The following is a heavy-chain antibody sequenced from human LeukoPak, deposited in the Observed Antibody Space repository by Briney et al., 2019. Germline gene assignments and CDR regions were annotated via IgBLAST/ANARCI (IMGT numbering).Heavy chain of an antibody. CDR1: GGSISSGSYY. CDR3: ARYVYSSSPNWFDP. D-gene: IGHD6-6*01. Sequence: SETLSLTCTVSGGSISSGSYYWSWIRQPAGKGLEWIGRIYTSGSTNYNPSLKSRVTISVDTSKNQFSLKLSSVTAADMAVYYCARYVYSSSPNWFDPWGQGTLVTVSS. J-gene: IGHJ5*02. V-gene: IGHV4-61*02. CDR2: IYTSGST.